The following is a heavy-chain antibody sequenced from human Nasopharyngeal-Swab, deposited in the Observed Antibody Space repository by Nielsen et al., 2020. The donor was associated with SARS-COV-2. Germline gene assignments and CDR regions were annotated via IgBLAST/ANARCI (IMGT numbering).Heavy chain of an antibody. CDR1: GFTLSSYW. V-gene: IGHV3-74*01. CDR2: INRDGSST. J-gene: IGHJ4*02. Sequence: GGSLRLSCAASGFTLSSYWMHWVRQVPGKGLVWVSRINRDGSSTSYADSVKGRFTISRENAKNTLYLEMNSLRVEDTAVYYCARETAVAGDYYCDYWDQGTLVAVSS. CDR3: ARETAVAGDYYCDY. D-gene: IGHD6-19*01.